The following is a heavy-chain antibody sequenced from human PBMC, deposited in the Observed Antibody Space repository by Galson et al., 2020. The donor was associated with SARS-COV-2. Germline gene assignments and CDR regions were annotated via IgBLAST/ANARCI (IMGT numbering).Heavy chain of an antibody. J-gene: IGHJ4*02. D-gene: IGHD4-17*01. Sequence: GGSLRLSCAASGFTFSDYYMSWIRQAPGKGLEWVSYISSSSSYTNYADSVKGRFTISRDNAKNSLYLQMNSLRAEDTAVYYCARIHYGGNSLVDYWGQGTLVTVSS. CDR1: GFTFSDYY. V-gene: IGHV3-11*06. CDR2: ISSSSSYT. CDR3: ARIHYGGNSLVDY.